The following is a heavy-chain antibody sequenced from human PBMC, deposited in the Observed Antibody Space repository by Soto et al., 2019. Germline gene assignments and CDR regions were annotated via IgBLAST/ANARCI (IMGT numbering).Heavy chain of an antibody. CDR2: ISGSGST. Sequence: GGSLRLSCAASGFTFSTYAMTWVRQAPGKGLAWLSSISGSGSTYYADSVKGRFTISRDNSKNTLYLQMNSLRAEDTAVYYCAKVISTSGRSLWGRGPQVSVSS. J-gene: IGHJ4*02. CDR1: GFTFSTYA. CDR3: AKVISTSGRSL. V-gene: IGHV3-23*01. D-gene: IGHD3-10*01.